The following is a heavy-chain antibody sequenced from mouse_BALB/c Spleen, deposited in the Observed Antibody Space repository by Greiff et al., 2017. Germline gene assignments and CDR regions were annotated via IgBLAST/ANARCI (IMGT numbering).Heavy chain of an antibody. CDR1: GFTFSSYA. V-gene: IGHV5-6-5*01. D-gene: IGHD2-3*01. CDR2: ISSGGST. CDR3: ARGRDDGYPDY. Sequence: DVKLVESGGGLVKPGGSLKLSCAASGFTFSSYAMSWVRQTPEKRLEWVASISSGGSTYYPDSVKGRFTISRDNARNILYLQMSSLRSEDTAMYYCARGRDDGYPDYWGQGTTLTVSS. J-gene: IGHJ2*01.